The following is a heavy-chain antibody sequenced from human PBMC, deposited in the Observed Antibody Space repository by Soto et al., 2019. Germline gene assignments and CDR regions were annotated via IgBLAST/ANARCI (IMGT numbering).Heavy chain of an antibody. J-gene: IGHJ6*02. D-gene: IGHD3-3*01. CDR2: IWYDGSKK. CDR1: GFTFSSFG. V-gene: IGHV3-33*01. Sequence: QVQVVESGGGVVQPGRSLRLSCAASGFTFSSFGMHWVRQAPGKGLEWVSLIWYDGSKKSYGDSVKGRFTISRDNSRNMVYLQMNSLRADDTAVYYCARDASYYSLWSGYYCSRIGMDVWGQWNTVTVS. CDR3: ARDASYYSLWSGYYCSRIGMDV.